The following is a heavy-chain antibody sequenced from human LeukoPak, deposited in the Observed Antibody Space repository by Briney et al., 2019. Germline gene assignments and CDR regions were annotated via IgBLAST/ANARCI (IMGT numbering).Heavy chain of an antibody. CDR3: ARVPLIWGELRWYYYYYMDV. CDR2: ISAYNGNT. Sequence: ASVKVSCKASGYTFTSYGISWVRQAPGQGLEWMGWISAYNGNTNYAQKLQGRVTMTTDTSTSTAYMELRSLRSDDTAVYYCARVPLIWGELRWYYYYYMDVWGKGTTVTVSS. CDR1: GYTFTSYG. J-gene: IGHJ6*03. D-gene: IGHD1-26*01. V-gene: IGHV1-18*01.